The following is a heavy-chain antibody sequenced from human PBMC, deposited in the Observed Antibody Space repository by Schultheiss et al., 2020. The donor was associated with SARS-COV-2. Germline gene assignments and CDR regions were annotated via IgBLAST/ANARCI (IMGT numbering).Heavy chain of an antibody. J-gene: IGHJ4*02. Sequence: GGSLRLSCAASGFTVSSNYMSWVRQAPGKGPEWVSSFSGRGGATSYADFVKGRFTISRDTSKNTLSLQLNSLRAEDTAVYYCARDPDIAAAGTGDYWGQGTLVTVSS. D-gene: IGHD6-13*01. V-gene: IGHV3-66*01. CDR2: FSGRGGAT. CDR1: GFTVSSNY. CDR3: ARDPDIAAAGTGDY.